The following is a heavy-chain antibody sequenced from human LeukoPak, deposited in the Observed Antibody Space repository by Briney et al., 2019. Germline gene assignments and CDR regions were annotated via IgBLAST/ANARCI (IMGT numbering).Heavy chain of an antibody. CDR2: ISYDGSNK. V-gene: IGHV3-30*18. D-gene: IGHD2-2*01. J-gene: IGHJ4*02. CDR3: AKLASTSPIDY. CDR1: GFTFSSYA. Sequence: GGSLRLSCAASGFTFSSYAMHWVCQAPGKGLEWVAVISYDGSNKYYADSVKGRFTISRDNSKNTLYLQMNSLRAEDTAVYYCAKLASTSPIDYWGQGTLVTVSS.